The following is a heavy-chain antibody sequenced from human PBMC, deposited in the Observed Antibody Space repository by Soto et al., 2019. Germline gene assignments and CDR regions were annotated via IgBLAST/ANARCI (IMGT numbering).Heavy chain of an antibody. CDR1: GFTFSNAW. D-gene: IGHD1-26*01. CDR3: NTEENSGSYPAQHDY. V-gene: IGHV3-15*01. Sequence: GGSLRLSCAASGFTFSNAWMSWVRQAPGKGLEWVGRIKSKTDGGTTDYAAPVKGRFTISRDDSKNTLYLQMNSLKTEDTAVYYCNTEENSGSYPAQHDYWGQGTLVTVSS. CDR2: IKSKTDGGTT. J-gene: IGHJ4*02.